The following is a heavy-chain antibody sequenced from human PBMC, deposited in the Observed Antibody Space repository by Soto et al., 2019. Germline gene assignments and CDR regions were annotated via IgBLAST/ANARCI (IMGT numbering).Heavy chain of an antibody. CDR3: AKKPNGFDS. V-gene: IGHV3-23*01. CDR2: ISESSSNT. Sequence: EVQLLESGGGLVQPGGSLRLSCAASGLTFSRHAMAWVRQAPGKGLEWLSSISESSSNTYYADSVKGRFTISKDNSMNMLYLQMNSLRDEDTAVYYCAKKPNGFDSWGQGTLVTVSS. CDR1: GLTFSRHA. J-gene: IGHJ5*01.